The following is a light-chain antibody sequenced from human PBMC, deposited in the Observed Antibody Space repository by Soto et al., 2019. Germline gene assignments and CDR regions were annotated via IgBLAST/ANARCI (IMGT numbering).Light chain of an antibody. CDR3: CSYARGSTYV. J-gene: IGLJ1*01. CDR1: SSNIGSNY. CDR2: SNN. Sequence: QLVLTQPPSASGTPGQRVTISCSGSSSNIGSNYVYWYQQLPGTAPKLLIYSNNQRPSGVPDRFSGSKSGNTASLTISGLQAEDEADYYCCSYARGSTYVFGTGTKLTVL. V-gene: IGLV1-47*02.